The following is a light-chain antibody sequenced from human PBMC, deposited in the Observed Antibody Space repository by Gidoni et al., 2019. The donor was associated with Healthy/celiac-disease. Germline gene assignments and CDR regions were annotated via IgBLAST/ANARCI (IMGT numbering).Light chain of an antibody. J-gene: IGKJ4*01. V-gene: IGKV3-20*01. CDR3: QQYGSSQGLT. CDR2: GAS. Sequence: EIVLTQSPGTLSLSPGERATLSCSASQSVSSSYLAWYQQKPSQAPRLLIYGASSRATGIPDSFSGSGSGTDFTLTISRLEPEDFAVYYCQQYGSSQGLTFGGGTKVGIK. CDR1: QSVSSSY.